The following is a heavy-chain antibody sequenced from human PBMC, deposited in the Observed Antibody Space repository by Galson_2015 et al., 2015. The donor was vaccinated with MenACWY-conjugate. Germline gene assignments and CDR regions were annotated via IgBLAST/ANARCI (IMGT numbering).Heavy chain of an antibody. V-gene: IGHV5-51*01. D-gene: IGHD6-13*01. J-gene: IGHJ5*02. CDR3: ARHREYFAQQMSAPFDP. CDR2: IYPADGDT. CDR1: GYKFDTHW. Sequence: QSGAEVKKPGESLKISCQGSGYKFDTHWIGWVRQMPGKGPEWKGIIYPADGDTRYNPSFQGQVTISADTSINTVYLQWSRLKASDTAMYYCARHREYFAQQMSAPFDPWGQGTLVTVSS.